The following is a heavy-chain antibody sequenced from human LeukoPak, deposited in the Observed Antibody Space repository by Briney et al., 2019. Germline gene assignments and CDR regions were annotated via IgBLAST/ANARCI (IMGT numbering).Heavy chain of an antibody. D-gene: IGHD5-18*01. CDR1: GFTFSSYS. CDR3: AKEGAKTGYADC. V-gene: IGHV3-48*01. CDR2: ISSSSSTI. J-gene: IGHJ4*02. Sequence: GGSLRLSCAASGFTFSSYSMNWVRQAPGKGLEWVSYISSSSSTIYYADSVKGRFTISRDNSKNTLWLQMNSLRAEDTAVYYCAKEGAKTGYADCWGQGTLATVSS.